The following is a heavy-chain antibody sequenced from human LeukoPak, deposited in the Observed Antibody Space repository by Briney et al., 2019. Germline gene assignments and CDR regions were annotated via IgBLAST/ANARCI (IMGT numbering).Heavy chain of an antibody. V-gene: IGHV3-21*01. J-gene: IGHJ4*02. D-gene: IGHD7-27*01. CDR3: ARDCGTGLSANGGAFVY. CDR1: GFTFSRYC. Sequence: GGSLRLSCAASGFTFSRYCMNWVRQAPGKGLEWVASISSSGSHIYYADSVKGRFTISRDTAKNPLYLQLNSLRAEDTAVYYCARDCGTGLSANGGAFVYWCEG. CDR2: ISSSGSHI.